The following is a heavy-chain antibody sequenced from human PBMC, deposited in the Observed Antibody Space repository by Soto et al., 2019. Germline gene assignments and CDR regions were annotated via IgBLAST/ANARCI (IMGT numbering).Heavy chain of an antibody. Sequence: ASVKVSCKASGYTFTSYAMHWVRQAPGQRLEWMGWINAGNGNTKYSQKFQGRVTITRDTSASTAYMELNSLRSEDTAVYYCARGGVFGVVDGMDVWGQGTTVTVSS. CDR3: ARGGVFGVVDGMDV. CDR2: INAGNGNT. V-gene: IGHV1-3*01. CDR1: GYTFTSYA. J-gene: IGHJ6*02. D-gene: IGHD3-3*01.